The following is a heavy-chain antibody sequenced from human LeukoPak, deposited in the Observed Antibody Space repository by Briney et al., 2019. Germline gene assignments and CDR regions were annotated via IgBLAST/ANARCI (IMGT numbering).Heavy chain of an antibody. J-gene: IGHJ5*02. CDR3: ARGGFDWINWFDP. D-gene: IGHD3-9*01. CDR1: GFTVSSNY. V-gene: IGHV3-53*04. CDR2: IYSGGST. Sequence: PGGSLRLSCAASGFTVSSNYMSWVRQAPGKGLEWVSVIYSGGSTYYADSVKGRFTISRHNSKNTLYLQMNSPRAEDTAVYYCARGGFDWINWFDPWGQGTLVTVSS.